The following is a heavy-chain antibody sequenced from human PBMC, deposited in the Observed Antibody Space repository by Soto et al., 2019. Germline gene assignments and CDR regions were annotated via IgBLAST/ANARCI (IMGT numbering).Heavy chain of an antibody. Sequence: QVHLVQSGADVKKPGASLKVSGEASGYNVSAKYLHGVHHTPGQSLEGMGWINSDSGDTEYAQKFQGRDTMTRDMSTSVAYMELSRLTSDDTAVYYCARDRRASGTYDGMDVWGQGTPVAVS. CDR3: ARDRRASGTYDGMDV. CDR2: INSDSGDT. V-gene: IGHV1-2*02. D-gene: IGHD3-10*01. CDR1: GYNVSAKY. J-gene: IGHJ6*02.